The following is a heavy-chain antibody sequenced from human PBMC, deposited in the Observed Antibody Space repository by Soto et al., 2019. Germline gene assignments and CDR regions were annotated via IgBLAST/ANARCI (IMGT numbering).Heavy chain of an antibody. Sequence: ASVKVSCKASGYTFTSYDINWVRQATGQGLEWMGWMNPNSGNTGYAQKFQGRVTMTRNTSISTAYMELSSLRSEDTAVYYCATIYDSSGYYYYYYYGMDVWGQGTTVTVSS. CDR1: GYTFTSYD. CDR3: ATIYDSSGYYYYYYYGMDV. J-gene: IGHJ6*02. V-gene: IGHV1-8*01. CDR2: MNPNSGNT. D-gene: IGHD3-22*01.